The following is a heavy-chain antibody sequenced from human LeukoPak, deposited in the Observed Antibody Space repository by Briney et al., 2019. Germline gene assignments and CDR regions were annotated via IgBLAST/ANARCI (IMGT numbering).Heavy chain of an antibody. J-gene: IGHJ4*02. CDR1: GFTFDDYG. Sequence: GGSLRLSCAASGFTFDDYGMSWVRQAPGKGLEWVSGINWNGGSTGYADSVKGRLTISRDNAKNSLYLQMNSLRAEDTALYYCARDPGIAAADEIDYWGQGTLVTVSS. V-gene: IGHV3-20*04. D-gene: IGHD6-13*01. CDR3: ARDPGIAAADEIDY. CDR2: INWNGGST.